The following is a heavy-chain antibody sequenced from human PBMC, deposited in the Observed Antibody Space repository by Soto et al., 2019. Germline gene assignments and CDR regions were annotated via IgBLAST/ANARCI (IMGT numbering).Heavy chain of an antibody. J-gene: IGHJ6*02. CDR2: ISYDGSNK. CDR3: AKMGYISGWYYYYYYGMDV. V-gene: IGHV3-30*18. D-gene: IGHD6-19*01. Sequence: VAVISYDGSNKYYADSVKGRFTISRDNSKNTLYLQMNSLRAEDTAVYYCAKMGYISGWYYYYYYGMDVWGQGTTVTVSS.